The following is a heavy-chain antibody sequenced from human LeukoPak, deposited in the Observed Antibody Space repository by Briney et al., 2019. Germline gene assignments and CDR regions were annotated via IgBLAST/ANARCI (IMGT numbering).Heavy chain of an antibody. D-gene: IGHD6-19*01. Sequence: GGSLRLSCAASGFTFSSYSMNWVRQAPGKGLEWVSSISTSSNYIYYTDSVKGRFTISRDNAKNSLYLQMNSLRAEDTAVYYCARDVYSSGWYDYDYWGKGTPVTVSS. CDR3: ARDVYSSGWYDYDY. CDR1: GFTFSSYS. CDR2: ISTSSNYI. J-gene: IGHJ4*02. V-gene: IGHV3-21*01.